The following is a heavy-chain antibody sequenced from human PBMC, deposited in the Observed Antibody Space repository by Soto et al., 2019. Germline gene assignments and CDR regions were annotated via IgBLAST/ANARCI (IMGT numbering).Heavy chain of an antibody. J-gene: IGHJ1*01. D-gene: IGHD3-3*01. CDR2: IYYSGST. CDR1: GGSTSSGGYY. V-gene: IGHV4-31*03. Sequence: SETLSLTCTVSGGSTSSGGYYWSWIRQHPGKGLEWIGYIYYSGSTYYNLSLKSRVTISVDTSKNQFSLKLSSVTAADTAVYYCARGLLSPRGHNVGGFYPGGQDSRVTVSS. CDR3: ARGLLSPRGHNVGGFYP.